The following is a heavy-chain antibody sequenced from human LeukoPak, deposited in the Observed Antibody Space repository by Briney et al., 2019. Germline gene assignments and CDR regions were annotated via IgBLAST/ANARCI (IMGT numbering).Heavy chain of an antibody. Sequence: GGSLRLSCAASGFTFRSNSMSWVRQAQGKGLEWVSAITGTGENTYYADFVKGRFTISRDNSNNTLYLQMNSPRAEDTAVYYCAKIGGYFDYWGQGTLVTVSS. V-gene: IGHV3-23*01. D-gene: IGHD3-10*01. CDR3: AKIGGYFDY. CDR2: ITGTGENT. J-gene: IGHJ4*02. CDR1: GFTFRSNS.